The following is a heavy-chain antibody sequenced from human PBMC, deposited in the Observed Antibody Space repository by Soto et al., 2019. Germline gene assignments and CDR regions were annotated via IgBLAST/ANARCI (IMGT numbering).Heavy chain of an antibody. Sequence: GGSLRLSCAASGFTFSSYAMHWVRQAPGKGLEWVAVISYDGSNKYYADSVKGRFTISRDNSKNTRFLQMNSLRAEDTAVYYCARGIYSNSPYYYYYGMDVWGQGTTVTVSS. CDR1: GFTFSSYA. CDR2: ISYDGSNK. CDR3: ARGIYSNSPYYYYYGMDV. D-gene: IGHD4-4*01. J-gene: IGHJ6*02. V-gene: IGHV3-30-3*01.